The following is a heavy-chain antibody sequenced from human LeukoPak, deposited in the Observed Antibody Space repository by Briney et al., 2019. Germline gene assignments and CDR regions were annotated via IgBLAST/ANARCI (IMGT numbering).Heavy chain of an antibody. D-gene: IGHD6-19*01. J-gene: IGHJ5*02. CDR2: ISYDGSNK. V-gene: IGHV3-30*18. CDR3: AKAAVAGVLYNWFDP. CDR1: GFTFSSYG. Sequence: GGSLRLSCAASGFTFSSYGMHWVRQAPGKGLEWVAVISYDGSNKYYADSVKGRFTISRDNSKNTLYLQMNSLRAEETAVYYCAKAAVAGVLYNWFDPSGEGALVTVSS.